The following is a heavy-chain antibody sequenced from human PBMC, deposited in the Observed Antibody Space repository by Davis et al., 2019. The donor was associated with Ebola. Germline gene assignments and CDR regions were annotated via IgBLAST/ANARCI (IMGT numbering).Heavy chain of an antibody. J-gene: IGHJ4*02. CDR1: GFTFGDYG. Sequence: GSLKISCAASGFTFGDYGMSWVRQVPGMGLEWVSGITWNAASTGYADSVKGRFTISRDNAKNSLSLQLDSLRDEDTAVYYCARWGLRGNYDSWSGSDYYFDYWGQGTLVIVSS. CDR2: ITWNAAST. V-gene: IGHV3-20*04. CDR3: ARWGLRGNYDSWSGSDYYFDY. D-gene: IGHD3-3*01.